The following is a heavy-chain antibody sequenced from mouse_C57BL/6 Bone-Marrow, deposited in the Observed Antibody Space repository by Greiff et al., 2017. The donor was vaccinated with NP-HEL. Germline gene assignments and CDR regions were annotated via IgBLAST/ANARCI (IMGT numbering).Heavy chain of an antibody. J-gene: IGHJ4*01. V-gene: IGHV7-3*01. D-gene: IGHD2-4*01. CDR2: IRNKANGYTT. Sequence: EVQRVESGGGLVQPGGSLSLSCAASGFTFTDYYMSWVRQPPGKALEWLVFIRNKANGYTTESRASVKGRFTISRDNSQSILYLQMNALRAEDSATYYCARAIYYDYADDPFYAMDYWGQGTSVTVSS. CDR1: GFTFTDYY. CDR3: ARAIYYDYADDPFYAMDY.